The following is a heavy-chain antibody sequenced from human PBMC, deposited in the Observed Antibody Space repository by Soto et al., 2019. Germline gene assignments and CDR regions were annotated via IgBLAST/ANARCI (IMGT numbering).Heavy chain of an antibody. D-gene: IGHD2-15*01. J-gene: IGHJ6*02. CDR2: IGTAGDT. V-gene: IGHV3-13*01. CDR3: ARDDRYCSGGSCYSFFVGMDV. Sequence: GGSLRLSCAASGFTFSSYDMHWVRQATGKGLEWVSAIGTAGDTYYPGSVKGRFTISRENAKNSLYLQMNSLRAEDTAVYYCARDDRYCSGGSCYSFFVGMDVWGQGTTVTVSS. CDR1: GFTFSSYD.